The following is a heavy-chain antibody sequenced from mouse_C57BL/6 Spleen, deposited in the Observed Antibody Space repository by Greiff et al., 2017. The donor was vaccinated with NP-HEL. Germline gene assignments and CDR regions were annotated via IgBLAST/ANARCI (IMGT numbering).Heavy chain of an antibody. CDR3: AREDYDHDGRTYYFDY. CDR1: GYTFTSYW. CDR2: IHPNSGST. D-gene: IGHD2-4*01. J-gene: IGHJ2*01. Sequence: VQLQQPGAELVKPGASVKLSCKASGYTFTSYWMHWVKQRPGQGLEWIGMIHPNSGSTNYNEKFKSKATLTVDKSSSTAYMQLSSLTSEDSAVYYCAREDYDHDGRTYYFDYWGQGTTLTVSS. V-gene: IGHV1-64*01.